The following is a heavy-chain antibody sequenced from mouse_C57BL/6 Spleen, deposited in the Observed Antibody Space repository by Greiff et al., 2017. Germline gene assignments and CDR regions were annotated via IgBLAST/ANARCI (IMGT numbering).Heavy chain of an antibody. CDR3: ARVGFTDYAMDY. CDR1: GFTFSSYA. CDR2: ISDGGSYT. Sequence: EVQRVESGGGLVKPGGSLKLSCAASGFTFSSYAMSWVRQTPEKRLEWVATISDGGSYTYYPDNVKGRFTISRDNAKNNLYLQMSHLKSEDTAMYYCARVGFTDYAMDYWGQGTSVTVSS. J-gene: IGHJ4*01. V-gene: IGHV5-4*01. D-gene: IGHD1-1*01.